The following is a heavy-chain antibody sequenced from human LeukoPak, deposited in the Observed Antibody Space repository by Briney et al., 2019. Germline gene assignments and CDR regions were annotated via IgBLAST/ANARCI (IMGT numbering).Heavy chain of an antibody. CDR3: ARDFYYNSQGAFDI. Sequence: ATVKVSCKASGYTFTAYYMHWVRQAPGQGLEWMGWINSNNGGTNYTQKFQGRVTMTRDTSISTVYMELSRLRSDDTAIYYCARDFYYNSQGAFDIWGQGTMVTVSS. V-gene: IGHV1-2*02. D-gene: IGHD2/OR15-2a*01. CDR1: GYTFTAYY. CDR2: INSNNGGT. J-gene: IGHJ3*02.